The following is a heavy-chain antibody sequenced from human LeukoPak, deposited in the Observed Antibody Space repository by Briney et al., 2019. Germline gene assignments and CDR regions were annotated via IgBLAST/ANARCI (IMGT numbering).Heavy chain of an antibody. V-gene: IGHV4-59*08. CDR1: GDSISTYY. CDR3: ARRVSGSGFGESNWFDP. D-gene: IGHD3-10*01. CDR2: SHYSGSR. J-gene: IGHJ5*02. Sequence: SETLSLTCTVSGDSISTYYWNWIRQPPGKGLEGMGHSHYSGSRNYNPSLNSRVTLSVDTSKSPFSLQLPSLTAADPAVYYCARRVSGSGFGESNWFDPWGQGTLVTVSS.